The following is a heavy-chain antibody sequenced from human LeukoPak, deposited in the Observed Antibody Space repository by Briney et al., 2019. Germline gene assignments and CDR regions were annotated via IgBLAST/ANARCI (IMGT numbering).Heavy chain of an antibody. J-gene: IGHJ6*04. Sequence: SETLSLTCTVSGGSITSYYWTWIRQPAGRGLEWIGRIYSTGTTNYTPSLKSRVNMSGDTSKNQFSLRLTSVTAADTAVYYCARKGFSGWFLDVWGKGTTVTVSS. CDR1: GGSITSYY. V-gene: IGHV4-4*07. CDR3: ARKGFSGWFLDV. CDR2: IYSTGTT. D-gene: IGHD3-3*01.